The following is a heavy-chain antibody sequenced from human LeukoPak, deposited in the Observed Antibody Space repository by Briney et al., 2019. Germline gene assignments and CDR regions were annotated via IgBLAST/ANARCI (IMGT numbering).Heavy chain of an antibody. Sequence: PGGSLRLSCAVSGFTFSDYWMTWVRQAPGKGLEWVANIKQDGSQKHYVDSVKGRFTISRDNANNVLDLEMNSLRAEDTSLYYCARDLGGNYWGAFDLWGQGTMVSVSS. V-gene: IGHV3-7*01. J-gene: IGHJ3*01. CDR3: ARDLGGNYWGAFDL. CDR2: IKQDGSQK. CDR1: GFTFSDYW. D-gene: IGHD1-26*01.